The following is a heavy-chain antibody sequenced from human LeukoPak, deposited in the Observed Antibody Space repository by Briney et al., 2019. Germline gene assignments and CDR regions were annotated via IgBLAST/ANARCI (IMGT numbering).Heavy chain of an antibody. CDR3: ASNTNYDRGYYYMDV. J-gene: IGHJ6*03. D-gene: IGHD3-10*02. Sequence: SETLSLTCAVSGGSISSSNWWSWVRQPPGKGLEWIGEIYHSGTTNYNPSLKSRVTISVDKSKNQFSLKLTSVTAADTAVYYCASNTNYDRGYYYMDVWGKGTTVTVSS. CDR1: GGSISSSNW. CDR2: IYHSGTT. V-gene: IGHV4-4*02.